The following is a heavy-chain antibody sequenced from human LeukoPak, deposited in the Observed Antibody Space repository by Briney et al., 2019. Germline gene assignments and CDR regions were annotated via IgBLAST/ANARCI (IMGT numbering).Heavy chain of an antibody. CDR1: GFSSTRDS. J-gene: IGHJ1*01. V-gene: IGHV3-74*01. CDR2: IKGDGRTT. Sequence: GRSLSLSCAPSGFSSTRDSMRWVRPAPGEGLVWVSRIKGDGRTTSSADSMNDGFTISRDNAKNTLYLQIHSLSAEDTPVYYCATGYYYDSRRHYTFGHWGQGTLVTVSS. CDR3: ATGYYYDSRRHYTFGH. D-gene: IGHD3-22*01.